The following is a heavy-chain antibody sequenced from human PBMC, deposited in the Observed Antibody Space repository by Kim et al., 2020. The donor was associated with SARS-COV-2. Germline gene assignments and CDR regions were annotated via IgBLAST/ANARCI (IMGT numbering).Heavy chain of an antibody. J-gene: IGHJ4*02. D-gene: IGHD2-21*01. Sequence: GRFTISRGNAKNSLYLQMNSLRDEDTAVYYCARDGCSGHIVVVPTEGFDYWGQGTLVTVSS. V-gene: IGHV3-48*02. CDR3: ARDGCSGHIVVVPTEGFDY.